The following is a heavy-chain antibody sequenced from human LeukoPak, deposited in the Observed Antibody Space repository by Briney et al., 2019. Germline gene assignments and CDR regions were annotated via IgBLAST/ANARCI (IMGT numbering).Heavy chain of an antibody. J-gene: IGHJ5*02. D-gene: IGHD6-19*01. Sequence: TSETLSLTCAVYGGSFSGYYWSWIRQPPGKGLEWIGEINHSGSTNYNPSLKSRVTISVDTSKNQFSLKLSSVTAADTAVYYCARLRLQWLVRFNWFDPWGQGTLVTVSS. V-gene: IGHV4-34*01. CDR1: GGSFSGYY. CDR3: ARLRLQWLVRFNWFDP. CDR2: INHSGST.